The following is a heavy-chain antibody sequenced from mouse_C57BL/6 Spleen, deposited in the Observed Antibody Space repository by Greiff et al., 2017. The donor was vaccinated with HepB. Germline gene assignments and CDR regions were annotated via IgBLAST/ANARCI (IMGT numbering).Heavy chain of an antibody. V-gene: IGHV1-18*01. CDR2: INPNNGGT. CDR1: GYTFTDYN. D-gene: IGHD1-1*01. J-gene: IGHJ4*01. Sequence: EVQLQQSGPELVKPGASVKIPCKASGYTFTDYNMDWVKQSHGKSLEWIGDINPNNGGTIYNQKFKGKATLTVDKSSSTAYMELRSLTSEDTAVYYWARRRITPYAMDYWGQGTSVTVSS. CDR3: ARRRITPYAMDY.